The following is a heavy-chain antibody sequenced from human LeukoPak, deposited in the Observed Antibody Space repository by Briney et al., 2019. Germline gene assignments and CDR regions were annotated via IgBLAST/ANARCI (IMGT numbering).Heavy chain of an antibody. V-gene: IGHV1-18*01. CDR3: ARGEYSSSFGLMDS. Sequence: GASVKVSCKASGYTFTSYGISWVRQAPGQGLEWMGWISAYNGNTNYAQKLQGRVTVTTETSTSTAYMELRSLRFDDTAVYYCARGEYSSSFGLMDSWGQGTLVTVSS. CDR1: GYTFTSYG. J-gene: IGHJ4*02. CDR2: ISAYNGNT. D-gene: IGHD6-6*01.